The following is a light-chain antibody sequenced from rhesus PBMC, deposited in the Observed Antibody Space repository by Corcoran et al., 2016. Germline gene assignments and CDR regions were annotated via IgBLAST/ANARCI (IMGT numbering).Light chain of an antibody. CDR1: ENVNNY. CDR2: KAS. CDR3: QHTYGTPYS. J-gene: IGKJ2*01. V-gene: IGKV1-74*01. Sequence: DIQMTQSPSSLSASVGDRVTITCRASENVNNYLNWYQQKPGKAPKPLIYKASPLQSGGPSRFRGSGSRTDYTFTISSLQPEDVATYYCQHTYGTPYSFGQGTKVEIK.